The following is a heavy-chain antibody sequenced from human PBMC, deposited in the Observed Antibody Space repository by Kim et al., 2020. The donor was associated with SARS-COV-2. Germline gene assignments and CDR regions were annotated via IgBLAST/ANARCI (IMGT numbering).Heavy chain of an antibody. CDR2: IIPIFGTA. D-gene: IGHD6-13*01. CDR3: ARSGYSSSWYNYYGMDV. J-gene: IGHJ6*02. Sequence: SVKVSCKASGGTFSNYAISWVRQAPGQGLEWMGGIIPIFGTANYAQKFQGRVTITADESTSTAYMELSSLRSEDTAVYYCARSGYSSSWYNYYGMDVWGQGTTVTVSS. V-gene: IGHV1-69*13. CDR1: GGTFSNYA.